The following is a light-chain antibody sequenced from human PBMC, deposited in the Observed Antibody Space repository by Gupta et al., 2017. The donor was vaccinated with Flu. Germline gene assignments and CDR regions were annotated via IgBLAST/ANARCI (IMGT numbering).Light chain of an antibody. V-gene: IGKV2-30*01. J-gene: IGKJ1*01. CDR3: MQGSRWPWA. CDR2: QVP. CDR1: QSLVYGDGNTY. Sequence: DVVMTQSPLSLPVTLGQPASISCRSSQSLVYGDGNTYLHWFQQRPGQSPRRLICQVPHRDSGVPDRMSSSCSAADFILKSSMVDAEDVVVYCSMQGSRWPWAFGQGTKVEIK.